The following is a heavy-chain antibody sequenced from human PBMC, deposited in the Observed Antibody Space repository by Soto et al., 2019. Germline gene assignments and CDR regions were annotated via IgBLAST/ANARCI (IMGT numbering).Heavy chain of an antibody. J-gene: IGHJ5*02. CDR2: LYNSGST. Sequence: QVQLQESGPGLVKPSQTLSLNCTVSGGSISSGGYYWSWIRQHPGKGLEWIGNLYNSGSTYYNPSRQSRVTISADTSKNQFSLKLSSVTAADTAVYYCARDPAPWGQGTLVTVSS. V-gene: IGHV4-31*03. CDR1: GGSISSGGYY. CDR3: ARDPAP.